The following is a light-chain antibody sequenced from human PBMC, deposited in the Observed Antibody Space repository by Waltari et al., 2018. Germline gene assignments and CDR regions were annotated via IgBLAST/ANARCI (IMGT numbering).Light chain of an antibody. CDR3: QQSYSTPMYT. V-gene: IGKV1-39*01. CDR2: AAS. Sequence: DIQMTQSPSSLSASVGDRVTITCRASQSISSYLNWYQQKPGKAPKRLSYAASSLQSGVPSRFSGSGSGTDFTLTISSLQPEDFATYYCQQSYSTPMYTFGQGTKLEIK. J-gene: IGKJ2*01. CDR1: QSISSY.